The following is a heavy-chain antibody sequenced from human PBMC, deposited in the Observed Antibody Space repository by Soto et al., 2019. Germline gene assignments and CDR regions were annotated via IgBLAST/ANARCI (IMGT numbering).Heavy chain of an antibody. CDR2: INANSGNT. CDR3: ARGATPRYFYNWNEHDAFDI. CDR1: GYTFTSYG. J-gene: IGHJ3*02. D-gene: IGHD1-20*01. V-gene: IGHV1-8*02. Sequence: ASVKVSCKASGYTFTSYGISWVRQAPGQGLEWMGWINANSGNTNYAQKFQGRVTMTRNTSISTAYMELSSLRSEDTAVYYCARGATPRYFYNWNEHDAFDIWGQGTMVTVSS.